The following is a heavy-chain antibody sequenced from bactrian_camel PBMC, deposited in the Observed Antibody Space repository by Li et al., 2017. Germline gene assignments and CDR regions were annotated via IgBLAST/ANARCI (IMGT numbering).Heavy chain of an antibody. CDR3: AANGGGGKVIFGHLFGH. D-gene: IGHD2*01. Sequence: HVQLVESGGGSVQIGGSLRLSCAVSGSAVRSNCMGWLRQSPGKEREGVAGIDWDGSTTYAHSVRGRFVISKDNAKNTLYLQMTSLKPEDTAMYYCAANGGGGKVIFGHLFGHWGQGTQVTVS. J-gene: IGHJ6*01. V-gene: IGHV3S53*01. CDR1: GSAVRSNC. CDR2: IDWDGST.